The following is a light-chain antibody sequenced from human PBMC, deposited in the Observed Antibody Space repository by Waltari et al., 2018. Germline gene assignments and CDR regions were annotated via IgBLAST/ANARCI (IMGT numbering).Light chain of an antibody. CDR3: QQSDSLPLT. J-gene: IGKJ4*01. CDR1: QSIRSY. V-gene: IGKV1-39*01. Sequence: DIQMTQSPSSLSASVGDRVIITCRASQSIRSYLNWYQQKPGKAPKLLIYTAANFQSGVPSRFSGSGSGTDFTLTITSLQPEDFATYYCQQSDSLPLTFGGGTKVEIK. CDR2: TAA.